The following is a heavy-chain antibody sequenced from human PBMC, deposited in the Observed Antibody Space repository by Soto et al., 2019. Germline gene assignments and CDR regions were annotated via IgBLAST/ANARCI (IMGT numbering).Heavy chain of an antibody. CDR2: INPSGGST. CDR1: GYSFSNNH. D-gene: IGHD6-13*01. CDR3: ARLEAAGTSWFDP. Sequence: ASVKVTCKASGYSFSNNHMHWVRQAPGQGLEWMGVINPSGGSTTYAQKFQGRVAMTRDTSTSTVYMELRSLRSDDTAVYYCARLEAAGTSWFDPWG. J-gene: IGHJ5*02. V-gene: IGHV1-46*01.